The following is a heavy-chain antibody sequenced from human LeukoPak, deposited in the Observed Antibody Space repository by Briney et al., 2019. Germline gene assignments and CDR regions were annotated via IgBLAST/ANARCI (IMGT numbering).Heavy chain of an antibody. CDR3: ARDRAGAQSWVALDP. Sequence: PGGSLRLSCAASGFTVSNDYMAWVPQAPGRGLEWVSLIYGDGTTFYTDSVKGRFTISRDNFKNTLYLQMSSLRPEDTALYYCARDRAGAQSWVALDPWGQGTLVTVSS. J-gene: IGHJ5*02. V-gene: IGHV3-66*02. CDR2: IYGDGTT. D-gene: IGHD3-10*01. CDR1: GFTVSNDY.